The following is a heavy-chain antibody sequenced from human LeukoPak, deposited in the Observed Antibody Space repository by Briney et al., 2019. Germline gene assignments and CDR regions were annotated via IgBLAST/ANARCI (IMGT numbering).Heavy chain of an antibody. V-gene: IGHV3-53*01. Sequence: GGSLRLSCAASGFTVSSNYMSWVRQAPGKGLECVSLIYTSGSTSYAGSVKGRFSISRDNSKNTLYLQMNNLRADDTTVYYCTRSIWYFDYWGQGTLVTVSS. CDR1: GFTVSSNY. J-gene: IGHJ4*02. CDR2: IYTSGST. CDR3: TRSIWYFDY.